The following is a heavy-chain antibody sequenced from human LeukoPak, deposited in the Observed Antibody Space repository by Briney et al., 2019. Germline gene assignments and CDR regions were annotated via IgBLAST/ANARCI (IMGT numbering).Heavy chain of an antibody. Sequence: GGSLRLSCAASGFTFSSYGMHWVRQAPGKGLEWVAVIWYDGSNKYYADSVKGRFTISRDNSKNTLYLQMNGLRAEDTAVYYCARSDYCGGDCYEIGYFDLWGRGTLVTVSS. CDR1: GFTFSSYG. V-gene: IGHV3-33*01. J-gene: IGHJ2*01. CDR3: ARSDYCGGDCYEIGYFDL. CDR2: IWYDGSNK. D-gene: IGHD2-21*02.